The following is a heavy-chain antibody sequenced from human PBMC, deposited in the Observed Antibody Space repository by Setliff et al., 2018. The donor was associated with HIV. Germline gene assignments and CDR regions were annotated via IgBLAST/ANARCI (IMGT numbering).Heavy chain of an antibody. J-gene: IGHJ5*01. CDR2: INPSGGST. D-gene: IGHD3-22*01. Sequence: ASVKVSCKASGYTFTSYYMHWVRQAPAQGLEWMGIINPSGGSTGYAQKFQGRVTMTRDTSTSTVYMELSSLRSEDTAVYYCARDTGYYDSTVSPPYNWFDSWGQGTLVTVSS. V-gene: IGHV1-46*01. CDR1: GYTFTSYY. CDR3: ARDTGYYDSTVSPPYNWFDS.